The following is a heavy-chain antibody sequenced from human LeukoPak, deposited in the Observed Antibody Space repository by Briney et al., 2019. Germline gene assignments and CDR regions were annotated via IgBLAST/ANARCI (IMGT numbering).Heavy chain of an antibody. Sequence: SETLSLTCTVSGGSISSSSYYWGWIRQPPGKGLEWIGSIYYSGSTYYNPSLKSRVTISVDTSKNQFSLKLSSVTAADTAVYYCARDRPIPGYYDSSGYYGYYYGMDVWGQGTTVTVSS. D-gene: IGHD3-22*01. CDR2: IYYSGST. CDR1: GGSISSSSYY. V-gene: IGHV4-39*07. CDR3: ARDRPIPGYYDSSGYYGYYYGMDV. J-gene: IGHJ6*02.